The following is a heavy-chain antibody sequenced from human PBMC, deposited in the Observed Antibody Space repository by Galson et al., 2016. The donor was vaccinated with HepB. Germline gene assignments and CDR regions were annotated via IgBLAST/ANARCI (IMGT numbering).Heavy chain of an antibody. CDR2: TYYRSKWYN. V-gene: IGHV6-1*01. D-gene: IGHD4/OR15-4a*01. J-gene: IGHJ4*02. Sequence: CAISGDSVSSNSAAWNWIRQSPSRGLEWLGRTYYRSKWYNDYAVSVKSRIIVNPDTSKNQFSLKLTSVNAADTAVYYCASKFYSANYYGFDYWGQGTLVTVSS. CDR3: ASKFYSANYYGFDY. CDR1: GDSVSSNSAA.